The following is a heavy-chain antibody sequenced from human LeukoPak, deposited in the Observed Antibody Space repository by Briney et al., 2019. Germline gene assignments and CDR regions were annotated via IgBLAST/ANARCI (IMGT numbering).Heavy chain of an antibody. Sequence: SETLSLTCTVSGGSVSSATYYWSWIRQPPGKGLEWIGYIYYSGSTKYNPSLKSRVTISVDTSKNQFSLKLSSVTAADTAVYYCARREAAFDYWGQGTLVTVSS. J-gene: IGHJ4*02. V-gene: IGHV4-61*01. CDR2: IYYSGST. CDR1: GGSVSSATYY. D-gene: IGHD1-26*01. CDR3: ARREAAFDY.